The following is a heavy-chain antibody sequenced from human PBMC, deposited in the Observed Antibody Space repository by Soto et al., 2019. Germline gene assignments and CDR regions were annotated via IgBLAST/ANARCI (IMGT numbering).Heavy chain of an antibody. CDR1: GFTFSSYW. CDR2: INSDGSST. Sequence: EVQLVESGGGLVQPGGSLRLSCAASGFTFSSYWMHWVRQAPGKGLVWVSRINSDGSSTSYADSVKGRFTISRDNAKNTLYLQMNSLRAEDTAVYYCARDSKIGWFVELLPVAPSLDYWGQGTLVTVSS. V-gene: IGHV3-74*01. CDR3: ARDSKIGWFVELLPVAPSLDY. D-gene: IGHD3-10*01. J-gene: IGHJ4*02.